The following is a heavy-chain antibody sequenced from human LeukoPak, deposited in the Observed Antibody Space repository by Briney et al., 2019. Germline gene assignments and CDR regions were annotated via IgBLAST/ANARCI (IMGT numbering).Heavy chain of an antibody. Sequence: SETLSLTCTVSGGSISSGGYYWSWIRQHPGKGLEWIGYIYYSGSTYYNPSLKSRVTISVDTPKNQFSLKLSSVTAADTAVYYRAGQITRYYDFWSGYVGWFDPWGQGTLVTVSS. CDR2: IYYSGST. D-gene: IGHD3-3*01. CDR3: AGQITRYYDFWSGYVGWFDP. V-gene: IGHV4-31*03. CDR1: GGSISSGGYY. J-gene: IGHJ5*02.